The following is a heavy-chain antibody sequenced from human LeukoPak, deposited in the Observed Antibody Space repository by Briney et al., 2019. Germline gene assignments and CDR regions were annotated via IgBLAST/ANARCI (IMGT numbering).Heavy chain of an antibody. J-gene: IGHJ4*02. D-gene: IGHD2-15*01. V-gene: IGHV3-48*02. CDR2: ISTSSGTI. Sequence: GGSLRLSCAASGFGFSSYGMNWVRQAPGKGQEWISYISTSSGTIYYADSVEGRFTISRDSARNSLFLQMNSLRDDDTAVYYCARVDCSGGSCYSALTLWGQGTLVTVSS. CDR3: ARVDCSGGSCYSALTL. CDR1: GFGFSSYG.